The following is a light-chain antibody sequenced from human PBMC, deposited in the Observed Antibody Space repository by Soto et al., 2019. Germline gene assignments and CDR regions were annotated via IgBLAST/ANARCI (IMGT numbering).Light chain of an antibody. J-gene: IGKJ2*02. Sequence: EVIFTQSPGTLSLSPGDRATLSCRASQSVSSYLAWYQQKPGQAPRLLIYDVSNRATGIPARFSGSGSGTDFTLTISSLAPEDFAVYFCQQRSEWPLCTFGQGTKVDIK. V-gene: IGKV3-11*01. CDR3: QQRSEWPLCT. CDR2: DVS. CDR1: QSVSSY.